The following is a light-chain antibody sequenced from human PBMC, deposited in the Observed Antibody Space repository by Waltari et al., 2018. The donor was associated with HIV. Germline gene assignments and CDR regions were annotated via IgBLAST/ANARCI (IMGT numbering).Light chain of an antibody. CDR2: RAS. J-gene: IGLJ3*02. CDR1: TSAISSYTS. Sequence: QSALTQPAPVSGSPGQSISISCTGPTSAISSYTSVSWYRHRPCEPPKLLIYRASHRPSGVSLRFSAATFGNTASLTISGLQTDDEGDYYCSSYTTSDSVVFGGGTRLTVL. CDR3: SSYTTSDSVV. V-gene: IGLV2-14*01.